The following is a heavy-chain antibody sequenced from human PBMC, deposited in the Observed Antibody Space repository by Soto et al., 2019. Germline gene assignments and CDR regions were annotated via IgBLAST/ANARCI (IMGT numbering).Heavy chain of an antibody. J-gene: IGHJ5*02. Sequence: QVRLQESGPQLVKPSATLSLTCTVSGGAFRSYVWSWIRQPPGKGLEWIGNIHSSGKSNYNPSFKSRVSMSIDPSKNRFSVRLTSVTAADTAVYYCARDDPFDPWGQGMLVTVSS. CDR3: ARDDPFDP. CDR2: IHSSGKS. V-gene: IGHV4-59*01. CDR1: GGAFRSYV.